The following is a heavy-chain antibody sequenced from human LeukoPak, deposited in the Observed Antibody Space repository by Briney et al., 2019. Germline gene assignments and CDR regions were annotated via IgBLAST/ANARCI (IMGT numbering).Heavy chain of an antibody. D-gene: IGHD6-19*01. V-gene: IGHV3-21*06. Sequence: GGSLRLSCVASGFTFSSYSMNRVRQAPGKGLEWVSSISSSSSYIYYADSVKGRFTISRDNSKNTLYLQMNSLRAEDTAVYYCARAPTTYSSGWPYSFDYWGQGTLVTVSS. J-gene: IGHJ4*02. CDR2: ISSSSSYI. CDR1: GFTFSSYS. CDR3: ARAPTTYSSGWPYSFDY.